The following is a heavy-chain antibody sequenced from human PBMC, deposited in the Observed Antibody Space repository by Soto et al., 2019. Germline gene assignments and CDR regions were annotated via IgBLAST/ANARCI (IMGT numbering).Heavy chain of an antibody. CDR2: ISSSGSTI. V-gene: IGHV3-11*01. D-gene: IGHD3-9*01. J-gene: IGHJ4*02. CDR3: ARAQRYFDWLGPYYFDY. CDR1: GFTFSDYY. Sequence: GGSLRLSCAASGFTFSDYYMSWIRQAPGKGLEWVSYISSSGSTIYYADSVKGRFTISRDNAKNSLYLQMNSLRAEATAVYYCARAQRYFDWLGPYYFDYWGQGTLVTVSS.